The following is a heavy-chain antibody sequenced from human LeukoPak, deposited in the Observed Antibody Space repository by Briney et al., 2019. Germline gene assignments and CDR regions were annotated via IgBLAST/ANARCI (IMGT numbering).Heavy chain of an antibody. CDR1: GGSISSGSYY. Sequence: SQTLSLTCTVSGGSISSGSYYWSWIRQPAGKGLEWIGRIYTSGSTNYNPSLKSRVTISVDTSKNQFSLKLSSVIAADTAVYYCARVRQYCSSTSCYTESWFDPWGQGTLVTVSS. D-gene: IGHD2-2*02. J-gene: IGHJ5*02. CDR3: ARVRQYCSSTSCYTESWFDP. CDR2: IYTSGST. V-gene: IGHV4-61*02.